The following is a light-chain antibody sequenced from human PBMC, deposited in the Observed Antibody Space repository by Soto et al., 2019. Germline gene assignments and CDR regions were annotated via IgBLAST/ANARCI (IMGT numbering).Light chain of an antibody. CDR2: DAS. CDR1: QSISGW. Sequence: DIPMTQSPSTLSASVGDRVTITCRASQSISGWLAWYQQKPGKAPKLLIYDASSLESGVPSRFSGSGSGTGFTLTISSLQPDDFATYCCQQYNSYPFTFGPGTKVDIK. J-gene: IGKJ3*01. V-gene: IGKV1-5*01. CDR3: QQYNSYPFT.